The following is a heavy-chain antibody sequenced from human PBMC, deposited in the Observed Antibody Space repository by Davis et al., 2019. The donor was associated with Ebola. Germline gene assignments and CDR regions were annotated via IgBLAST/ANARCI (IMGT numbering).Heavy chain of an antibody. CDR1: RGSIRDYY. V-gene: IGHV4-59*01. J-gene: IGHJ5*02. Sequence: PSETLSLTCTVSRGSIRDYYWTWIRQPPGKGLEWIGYIYYSGSTTYNPSLKSRVTMSVDTSKNQFSLKLSSVTAADTAVYYCARYKRGYSYGRKMYWFDPWGQRTLVTVSS. CDR2: IYYSGST. CDR3: ARYKRGYSYGRKMYWFDP. D-gene: IGHD5-18*01.